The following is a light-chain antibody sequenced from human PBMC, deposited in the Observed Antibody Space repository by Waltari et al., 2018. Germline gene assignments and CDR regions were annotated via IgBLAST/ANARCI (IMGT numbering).Light chain of an antibody. J-gene: IGLJ2*01. V-gene: IGLV2-23*02. CDR1: SSDVGRYSV. Sequence: QSALTQPASVSGSPGQSITISCTGTSSDVGRYSVVSGYQQHPGQPPKLMIYEVSKRPSGVSNRFSGSKSGNTASLTISGLQAEDEADYYCCSYAGSSTVVFGGGTKLTVL. CDR2: EVS. CDR3: CSYAGSSTVV.